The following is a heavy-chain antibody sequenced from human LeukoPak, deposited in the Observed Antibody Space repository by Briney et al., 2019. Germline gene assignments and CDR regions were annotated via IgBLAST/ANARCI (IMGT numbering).Heavy chain of an antibody. CDR1: GGSLSSHY. J-gene: IGHJ4*02. Sequence: SETLSLSCSVSGGSLSSHYWSWIRQPPGKGLEWIGYIYYTGSADYNPSLKSRVTISVDTSKNQVSLKVNSVTAADTAVYYCARHRASYFDLWGQGTLVTVSS. V-gene: IGHV4-59*11. CDR2: IYYTGSA. CDR3: ARHRASYFDL.